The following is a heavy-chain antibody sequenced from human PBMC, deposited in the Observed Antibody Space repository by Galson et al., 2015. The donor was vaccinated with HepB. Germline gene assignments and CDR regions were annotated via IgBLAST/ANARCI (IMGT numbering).Heavy chain of an antibody. CDR2: INAGNGNT. V-gene: IGHV1-3*01. CDR1: GYTFTSYA. Sequence: SVKVSCKASGYTFTSYAMHWVRQAPGQRLEWMGWINAGNGNTKYSQKFQGRVTITRDTSASTAYMELSSLRSEDTAVYYCARDIVPVGAYFDYWGQGTLVTVSS. J-gene: IGHJ4*02. CDR3: ARDIVPVGAYFDY. D-gene: IGHD1-26*01.